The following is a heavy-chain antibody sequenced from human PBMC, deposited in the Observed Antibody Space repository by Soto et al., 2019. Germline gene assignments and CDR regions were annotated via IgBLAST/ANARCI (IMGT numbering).Heavy chain of an antibody. V-gene: IGHV1-2*04. CDR3: ARAPVDIVATFFDY. D-gene: IGHD5-12*01. CDR2: INPNSGGT. J-gene: IGHJ4*02. CDR1: GYTFTGYY. Sequence: ASVKVSCKASGYTFTGYYMHWVRQAPGQGLEWMGWINPNSGGTNYAQKFQGWVTMTRDTSISTAYMELSRLRSDDTAVYYCARAPVDIVATFFDYWGQGTLVTVSS.